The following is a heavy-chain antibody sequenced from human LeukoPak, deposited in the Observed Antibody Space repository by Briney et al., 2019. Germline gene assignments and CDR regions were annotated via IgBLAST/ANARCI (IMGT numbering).Heavy chain of an antibody. J-gene: IGHJ5*02. D-gene: IGHD6-13*01. CDR3: ARCQQLYDFWFDP. Sequence: PSETLSLTCTVPGGSISSHYWSWIRQPPGKGLEWIGYIYYSGSTNYNPSLKSRVTISVDTSKNQFSLKLSSVTAADTAVYYCARCQQLYDFWFDPWGQGTLVTVSS. CDR2: IYYSGST. V-gene: IGHV4-59*11. CDR1: GGSISSHY.